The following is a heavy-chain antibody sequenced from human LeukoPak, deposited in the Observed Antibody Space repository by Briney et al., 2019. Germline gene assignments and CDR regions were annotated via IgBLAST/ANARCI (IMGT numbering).Heavy chain of an antibody. V-gene: IGHV3-20*04. CDR1: GFTFDDYG. D-gene: IGHD3-3*01. CDR3: ARVETYYDFWSGYTNWFDP. Sequence: GGSLRLSCAASGFTFDDYGMSWVRQAPGKGLEWVSGINWNGGSTGYADSVKVRFTISRDNAKNYLYLQMNSLRAEDTALYYCARVETYYDFWSGYTNWFDPWGQGTLVTVSS. J-gene: IGHJ5*02. CDR2: INWNGGST.